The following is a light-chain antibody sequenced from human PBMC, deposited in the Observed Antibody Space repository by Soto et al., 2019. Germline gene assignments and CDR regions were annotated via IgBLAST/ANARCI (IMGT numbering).Light chain of an antibody. CDR3: CSSGGSPTYV. V-gene: IGLV2-23*02. Sequence: QSALTQPASVSGSPGQSITISCTGTISNVGSYKLVSWYQQHPGKAPKLMIFEVNKRPSGVSNRFSGSKSGNTASLTISGLKVEDEADYYCCSSGGSPTYVFGPGTKVTVL. J-gene: IGLJ1*01. CDR2: EVN. CDR1: ISNVGSYKL.